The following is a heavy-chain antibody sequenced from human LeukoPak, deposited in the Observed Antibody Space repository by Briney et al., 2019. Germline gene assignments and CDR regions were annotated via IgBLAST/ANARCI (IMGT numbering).Heavy chain of an antibody. Sequence: GGSPRLSCAASGFTFSSYSMNWVRQAPGKGLGWVSSISSSSSHTYYADSVKGRFTISRDNAKNSLYLQMNSLRAEDTAVYYCASPEMASIRDNWFDPWGQGTLVTVSS. CDR3: ASPEMASIRDNWFDP. CDR2: ISSSSSHT. D-gene: IGHD5-24*01. V-gene: IGHV3-21*06. CDR1: GFTFSSYS. J-gene: IGHJ5*02.